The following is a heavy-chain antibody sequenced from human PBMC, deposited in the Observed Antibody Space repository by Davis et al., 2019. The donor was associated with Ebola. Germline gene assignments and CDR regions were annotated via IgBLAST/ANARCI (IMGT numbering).Heavy chain of an antibody. Sequence: SETLSLPCAPYGSPSSASSCSGTRKPPGKGLGWSGRIYYSARTNYNPSLNRRVTISVHTSKNQFSLKLSSVTAADTAVYYCARSPSYRRFDYWGQGTLVTVSS. V-gene: IGHV4-34*01. CDR1: GSPSSASS. CDR3: ARSPSYRRFDY. CDR2: IYYSART. J-gene: IGHJ4*02. D-gene: IGHD3-16*02.